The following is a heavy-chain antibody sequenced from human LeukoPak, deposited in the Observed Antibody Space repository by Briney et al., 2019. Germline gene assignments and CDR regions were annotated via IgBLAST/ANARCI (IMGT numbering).Heavy chain of an antibody. J-gene: IGHJ3*02. V-gene: IGHV3-23*01. D-gene: IGHD4-17*01. CDR1: GLTFSSYA. CDR2: ISGSGIST. CDR3: AKRRSTVTSAWDAFDI. Sequence: GGSLRLSCAASGLTFSSYAMTWVRQAPGRGLQWVSAISGSGISTYYADSVKGRFIISRDNSKNTLYLQMNGLRTEDTAVYYCAKRRSTVTSAWDAFDIWGQGTMVTVSS.